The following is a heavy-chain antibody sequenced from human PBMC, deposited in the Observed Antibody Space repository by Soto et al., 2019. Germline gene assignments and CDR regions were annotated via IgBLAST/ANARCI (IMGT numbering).Heavy chain of an antibody. CDR2: ISGYNGNT. V-gene: IGHV1-18*01. J-gene: IGHJ6*02. Sequence: QVQLVQSRGEVKKPGASVKVSCKTSGYSFTTYGISWVRQAPGQGLEWMGWISGYNGNTNYAQKLKGRLTMTTDTSTSTAYMELRSLTSDYTAVYYCAREGPAPYYYYGMDVWGQGSTFTVS. CDR1: GYSFTTYG. CDR3: AREGPAPYYYYGMDV.